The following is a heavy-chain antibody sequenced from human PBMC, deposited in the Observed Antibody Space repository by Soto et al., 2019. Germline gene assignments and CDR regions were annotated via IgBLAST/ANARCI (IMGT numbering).Heavy chain of an antibody. CDR1: GGSISSGGYS. Sequence: QLQLQESGSGLVKPSQTLSLTCAVSGGSISSGGYSWSWIRQPPGKGLEWIGYIYHSGSTYYNPSLRSGVTISVDRSKNQFSLKLSSVTAADTAVYYCARARYDASGGRTSYYFDYWGQGTLVTVSS. D-gene: IGHD3-10*01. V-gene: IGHV4-30-2*01. CDR3: ARARYDASGGRTSYYFDY. CDR2: IYHSGST. J-gene: IGHJ4*02.